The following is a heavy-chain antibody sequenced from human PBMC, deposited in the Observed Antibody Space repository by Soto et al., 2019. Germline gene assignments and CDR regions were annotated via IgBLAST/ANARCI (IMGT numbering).Heavy chain of an antibody. CDR2: ISGGGGSTI. CDR1: GFTFSDYY. CDR3: ARVRGYYDSSGMDA. J-gene: IGHJ6*02. D-gene: IGHD3-22*01. Sequence: GGSLRLSCSASGFTFSDYYMSWIRQAPGKGLEWVSYISGGGGSTIQYADSVKGRFTISRDNAKNALYLQMRSLRAEDTAVYYCARVRGYYDSSGMDAWGQGTTVTVSS. V-gene: IGHV3-11*01.